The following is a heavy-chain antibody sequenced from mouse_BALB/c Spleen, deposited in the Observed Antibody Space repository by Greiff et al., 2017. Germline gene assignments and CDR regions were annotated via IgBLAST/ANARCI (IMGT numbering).Heavy chain of an antibody. CDR1: GDSITSGY. J-gene: IGHJ2*01. CDR3: ARWDGNYGLYFDY. D-gene: IGHD2-1*01. V-gene: IGHV3-8*02. Sequence: EVKLQQSGPSLVKPSQTLSLTCSVTGDSITSGYWNWIRKFPGNKLEYMGYISYSGSTYYNPSLKSRISITRDTSKNQYYLQLNSVTTEDTATYYCARWDGNYGLYFDYWGQGTTLTVSS. CDR2: ISYSGST.